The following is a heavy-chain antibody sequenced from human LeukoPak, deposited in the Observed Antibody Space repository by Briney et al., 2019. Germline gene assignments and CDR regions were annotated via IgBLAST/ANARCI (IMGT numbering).Heavy chain of an antibody. CDR3: ARAADRGY. V-gene: IGHV7-4-1*02. J-gene: IGHJ4*02. CDR2: IDTNTGDP. Sequence: ASVKVSCKASGYMFTSFGMNWVRQAPGQGLEWMGRIDTNTGDPTYAQGFTGRFVFSLDTSVNTAYLEITRLKAEDTAIYYCARAADRGYWGQGTLVTVSS. D-gene: IGHD3-10*01. CDR1: GYMFTSFG.